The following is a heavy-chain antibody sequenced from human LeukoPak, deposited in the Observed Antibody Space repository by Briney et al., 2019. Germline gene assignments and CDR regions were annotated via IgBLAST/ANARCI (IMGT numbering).Heavy chain of an antibody. CDR3: ARDPGVVVTAIEFDY. CDR2: IIPILGIA. J-gene: IGHJ4*02. D-gene: IGHD2-21*02. Sequence: SVKVSCKASGYTFTSYAISWVRQAPGQGLEWMGRIIPILGIANYAQKFQGRVTITADKSTSTAYMELSSLRSEDTAVYYCARDPGVVVTAIEFDYWGQGTLVTVSS. V-gene: IGHV1-69*04. CDR1: GYTFTSYA.